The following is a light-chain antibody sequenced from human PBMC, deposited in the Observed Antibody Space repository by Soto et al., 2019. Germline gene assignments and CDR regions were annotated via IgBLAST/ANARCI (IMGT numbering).Light chain of an antibody. CDR3: QQYNTYSGWP. CDR2: DAS. J-gene: IGKJ1*01. CDR1: QSISNW. Sequence: DIQMTQSPSTLSSSVGDRVTITCRASQSISNWLAWFQQKPGKAHKLLIYDASSLESGVPSRFSGSGSGTELTLPISSLQPDDFATYYCQQYNTYSGWPVGQGPNLEIK. V-gene: IGKV1-5*01.